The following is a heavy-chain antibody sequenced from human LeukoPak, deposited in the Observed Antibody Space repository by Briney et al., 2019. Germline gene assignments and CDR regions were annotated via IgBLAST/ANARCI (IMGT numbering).Heavy chain of an antibody. CDR3: ARDADSSGHLDY. CDR1: SGSISSTNW. Sequence: PSETLSLTCGVSSGSISSTNWWSWVRQPPGKGLEWIGEIYHSGSTNYNPSLKSRVTISVDKSKNQFSLKLSSVTAADTAVYYCARDADSSGHLDYWGQGTLVTVSS. CDR2: IYHSGST. D-gene: IGHD3-22*01. V-gene: IGHV4-4*02. J-gene: IGHJ4*02.